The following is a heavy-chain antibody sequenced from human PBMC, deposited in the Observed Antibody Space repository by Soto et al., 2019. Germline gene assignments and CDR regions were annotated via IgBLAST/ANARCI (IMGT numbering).Heavy chain of an antibody. V-gene: IGHV3-30*18. Sequence: LRLSCAASGFTLSSYGMHWVRQAPGKGLEWVAVISYDGSNKYYADSVKGRFTISRDNSKNTLYLQMNSLRAEDTAVYYCAKDRRSGADLYYYYYGMDVWGQGTTVTVSS. CDR2: ISYDGSNK. CDR1: GFTLSSYG. CDR3: AKDRRSGADLYYYYYGMDV. J-gene: IGHJ6*02. D-gene: IGHD3-10*01.